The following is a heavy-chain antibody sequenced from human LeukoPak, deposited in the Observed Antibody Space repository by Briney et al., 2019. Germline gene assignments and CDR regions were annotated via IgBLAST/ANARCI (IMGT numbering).Heavy chain of an antibody. CDR3: ARSPPYYYDSRGYYLDY. Sequence: SETLSLTCTVSGGSISSYYWSWIRQPPGKGLEWIGYIYYSGSTNYNPSLKSRVTISVDTSKNQFSLKLSSVTAADTAVYYCARSPPYYYDSRGYYLDYWGQGTLVTVSS. D-gene: IGHD3-22*01. CDR1: GGSISSYY. J-gene: IGHJ4*02. CDR2: IYYSGST. V-gene: IGHV4-59*08.